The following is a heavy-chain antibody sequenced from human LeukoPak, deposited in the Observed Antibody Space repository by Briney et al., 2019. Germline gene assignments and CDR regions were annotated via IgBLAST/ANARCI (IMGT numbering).Heavy chain of an antibody. Sequence: PGGSLRLSCAASGFTFSSYEMNWVRQAPGKGLEWLSHISNSGSSIQYAVSVKGRFTISRDNAKNSLYLQMNSLRAEDTAVYYCARTRDGPFDYWGQGTLVTVSS. CDR2: ISNSGSSI. J-gene: IGHJ4*02. D-gene: IGHD5-24*01. CDR1: GFTFSSYE. V-gene: IGHV3-48*03. CDR3: ARTRDGPFDY.